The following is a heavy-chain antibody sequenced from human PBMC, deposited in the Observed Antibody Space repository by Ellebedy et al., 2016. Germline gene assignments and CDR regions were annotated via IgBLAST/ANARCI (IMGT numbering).Heavy chain of an antibody. CDR2: IWYDGSNK. CDR1: GFTFSSYG. CDR3: ARGKAYYFDY. J-gene: IGHJ4*02. Sequence: GESLKISCAASGFTFSSYGMHWVRQAPGKGLEWVAVIWYDGSNKNYADSVKGRFTISRDNSKNTLYLQMNSLRAEDTAVYYCARGKAYYFDYWGQGTLVTVSS. V-gene: IGHV3-33*08.